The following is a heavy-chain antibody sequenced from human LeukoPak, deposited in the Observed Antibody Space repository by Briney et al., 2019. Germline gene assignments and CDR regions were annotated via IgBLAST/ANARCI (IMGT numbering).Heavy chain of an antibody. J-gene: IGHJ6*03. V-gene: IGHV3-30*02. CDR2: IRYDGSNK. Sequence: GGSLRLSCAASGFTFSSYGMHWVRQAPGKGLEWVAFIRYDGSNKYYADSVKGRFTISRDNSKNTLYLQMNSLRAEDTAVYYCAKEGYALYYMDVWGKGTTVTISS. CDR1: GFTFSSYG. CDR3: AKEGYALYYMDV. D-gene: IGHD2-15*01.